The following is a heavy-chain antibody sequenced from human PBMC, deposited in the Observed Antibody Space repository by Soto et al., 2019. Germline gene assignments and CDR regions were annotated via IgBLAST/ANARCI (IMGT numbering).Heavy chain of an antibody. D-gene: IGHD5-12*01. V-gene: IGHV3-33*01. J-gene: IGHJ4*02. CDR3: ARELVNGYNYYDY. CDR2: IWYDGSNK. CDR1: GFTFSSYG. Sequence: GGSLRLSCAASGFTFSSYGMHWVRQAPGKGLEWVAVIWYDGSNKYYADSVKGRFTISRDNSKNTLYLQMNSLRAEDPAVYYCARELVNGYNYYDYWGQGILVTVSS.